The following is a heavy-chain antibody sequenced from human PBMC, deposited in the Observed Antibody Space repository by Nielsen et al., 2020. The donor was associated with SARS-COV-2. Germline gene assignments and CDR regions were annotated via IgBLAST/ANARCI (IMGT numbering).Heavy chain of an antibody. CDR3: ARVPSRIVGATLYYYYYGMDV. D-gene: IGHD1-26*01. CDR2: ISSSSSYI. V-gene: IGHV3-21*01. CDR1: GSTFSSYS. J-gene: IGHJ6*02. Sequence: GESLKISCAASGSTFSSYSMNWVRQAPGKGLEWVSSISSSSSYIYYADSVKGRFTISRDNAKNSLYLQMNSLRAEDTAVYYCARVPSRIVGATLYYYYYGMDVWGQGTTVTVSS.